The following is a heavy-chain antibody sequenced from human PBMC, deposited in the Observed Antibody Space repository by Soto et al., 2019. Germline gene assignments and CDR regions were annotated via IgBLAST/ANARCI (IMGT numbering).Heavy chain of an antibody. D-gene: IGHD1-26*01. CDR3: ARERAGTNALVD. CDR2: ISAYNGHT. Sequence: QVQLVQSGPEVKKPGASVKVSCKASGYTFTNYGFNWVRQAPGQGLEWMGWISAYNGHTKYSQIFQARVIMTTDTATSTAYMELRSLTSDDTGVYYCARERAGTNALVDWGQGKLVTVSS. CDR1: GYTFTNYG. V-gene: IGHV1-18*01. J-gene: IGHJ4*02.